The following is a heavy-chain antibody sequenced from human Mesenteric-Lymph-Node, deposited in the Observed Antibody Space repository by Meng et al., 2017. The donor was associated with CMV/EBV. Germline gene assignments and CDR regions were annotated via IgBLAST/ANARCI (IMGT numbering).Heavy chain of an antibody. J-gene: IGHJ4*02. D-gene: IGHD2-2*01. CDR3: ARELAGSSASSFDF. V-gene: IGHV1-69*05. CDR1: GGTFSGYA. Sequence: SVKVSCKASGGTFSGYAISWVRQAPGQGLEWMGGIIPIFGTANYAQKFQGRVTITTDESTSTVDMELSSLRSEDTAVYYCARELAGSSASSFDFWGQGTLVTVSS. CDR2: IIPIFGTA.